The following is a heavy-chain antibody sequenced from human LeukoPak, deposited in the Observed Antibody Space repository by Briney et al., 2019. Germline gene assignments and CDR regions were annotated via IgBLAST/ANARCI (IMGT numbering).Heavy chain of an antibody. CDR3: ARRGSTDY. CDR2: IKEDGSEK. Sequence: GGSLRLSCAASGFSFSGYWMTWVRQAPGKGLEWVANIKEDGSEKYYADFEEGRFTISRDNAKNSLDLQMNSLRAEDTAVYYCARRGSTDYWGQGTLVTVSS. J-gene: IGHJ4*02. D-gene: IGHD2/OR15-2a*01. V-gene: IGHV3-7*03. CDR1: GFSFSGYW.